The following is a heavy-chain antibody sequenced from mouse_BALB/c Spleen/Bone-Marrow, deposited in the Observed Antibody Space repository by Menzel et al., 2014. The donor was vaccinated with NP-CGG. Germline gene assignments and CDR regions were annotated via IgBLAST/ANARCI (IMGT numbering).Heavy chain of an antibody. D-gene: IGHD1-1*01. J-gene: IGHJ4*01. V-gene: IGHV5-12-1*01. CDR3: ARPLYYYGSSPFYAMDY. CDR2: ISSGGGST. Sequence: EVQLQESGGGLVKPGGSLKLSCAASGFAFSSYDMSWVRQTPEKRLEWVAYISSGGGSTYYPDTVKGRFTISRDNAKNTLYLQMSSLKSEDTAVYYCARPLYYYGSSPFYAMDYWGQGTSVTVST. CDR1: GFAFSSYD.